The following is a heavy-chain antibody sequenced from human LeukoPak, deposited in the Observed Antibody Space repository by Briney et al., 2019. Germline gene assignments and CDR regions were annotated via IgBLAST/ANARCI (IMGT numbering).Heavy chain of an antibody. D-gene: IGHD1-1*01. CDR2: MNPNSGNT. J-gene: IGHJ4*02. V-gene: IGHV1-8*01. Sequence: GASVKVSCKASGYTFTSYDINWVRQATGQGLEWMGWMNPNSGNTGYAQKFQGRVTMTRNTSISTAYMELNNLRVEDTAVYYCAKASWVSNADAVLWGQGTLVTVSS. CDR1: GYTFTSYD. CDR3: AKASWVSNADAVL.